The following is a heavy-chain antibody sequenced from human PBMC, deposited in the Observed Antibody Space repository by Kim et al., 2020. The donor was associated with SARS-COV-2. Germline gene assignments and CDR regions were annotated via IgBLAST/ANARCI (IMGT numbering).Heavy chain of an antibody. V-gene: IGHV3-30*18. CDR1: GFTFSSYG. D-gene: IGHD3-3*01. J-gene: IGHJ4*02. CDR3: AKGFGGDYVDY. Sequence: GGSLRLSCAASGFTFSSYGMHWVRQAPGKGLEWVAVISYDGSNKFYADSMKGRFTISRDNSKNTLYLQMNSLRAEDTAVYYCAKGFGGDYVDYWGQGTLVTVSS. CDR2: ISYDGSNK.